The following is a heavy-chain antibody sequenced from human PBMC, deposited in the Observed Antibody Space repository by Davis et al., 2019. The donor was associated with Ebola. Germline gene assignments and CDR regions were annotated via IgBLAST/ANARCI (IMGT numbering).Heavy chain of an antibody. Sequence: GESLKISCAASGFIFSSYVMHWVRQAPGKGLEWVALLSHDESNKYADPVKGRFTISRDNSKNTMYLQINSLRTEDTAVYYCARGQEGYQLLSEALDVWGQGTTVTVSS. CDR1: GFIFSSYV. CDR3: ARGQEGYQLLSEALDV. CDR2: LSHDESN. D-gene: IGHD5-24*01. V-gene: IGHV3-30-3*01. J-gene: IGHJ3*01.